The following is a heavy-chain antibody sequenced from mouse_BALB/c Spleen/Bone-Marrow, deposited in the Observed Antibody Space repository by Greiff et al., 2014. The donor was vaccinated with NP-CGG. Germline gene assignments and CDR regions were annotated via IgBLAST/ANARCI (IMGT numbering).Heavy chain of an antibody. CDR3: ARECAY. Sequence: QVQLQQSGAELVKPGASVKLSCKASGYTFTSYYMYWVKQRPGQGLEWIGEINPCNGDTNFNEKFKSKATLTVDKSSSTAYMQLNSLTSEDSAVYYCARECAYWGQGTLVTVSA. CDR1: GYTFTSYY. CDR2: INPCNGDT. J-gene: IGHJ3*01. V-gene: IGHV1S81*02.